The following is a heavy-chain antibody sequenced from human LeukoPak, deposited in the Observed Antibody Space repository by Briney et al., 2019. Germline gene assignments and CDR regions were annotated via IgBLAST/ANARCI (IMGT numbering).Heavy chain of an antibody. Sequence: GESLKISCKGSGYSFTNYWIGWVRQMPGKGLEWMGIIYPGDSNTRYSPSFQGQVTISADKSISTAYLQWSSLKASDTAMYYCARQRGSYYYGMDVWGQGTTVTVSS. J-gene: IGHJ6*02. V-gene: IGHV5-51*01. D-gene: IGHD1-26*01. CDR3: ARQRGSYYYGMDV. CDR1: GYSFTNYW. CDR2: IYPGDSNT.